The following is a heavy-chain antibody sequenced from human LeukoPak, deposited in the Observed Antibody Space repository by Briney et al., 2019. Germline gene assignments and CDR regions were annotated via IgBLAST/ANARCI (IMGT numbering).Heavy chain of an antibody. CDR1: GFTFSSYG. CDR3: AKAMYYYDSSGFNFPGH. D-gene: IGHD3-22*01. Sequence: PGRSLRLSCAASGFTFSSYGMQWGRQAPGKGGERGAVISDDGSNKYYADSVKGGFTISRDNTKKTLCIQKKMVRAEDTAVYYCAKAMYYYDSSGFNFPGHWGQGTLVTVSS. J-gene: IGHJ4*02. CDR2: ISDDGSNK. V-gene: IGHV3-30*18.